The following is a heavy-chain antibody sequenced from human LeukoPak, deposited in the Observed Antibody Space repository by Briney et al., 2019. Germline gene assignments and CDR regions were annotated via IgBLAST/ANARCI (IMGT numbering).Heavy chain of an antibody. Sequence: SETLSLTRTVSRGSLCSYYGSWVRQPPGKGLGGFGDIYYSGITNYNPSLKSRVTISVDTSKNQFSLKLSSVAPADTAVYYCARLYCSSTSCPQITDAFDIWGAGTLVSVSS. D-gene: IGHD2-2*01. V-gene: IGHV4-59*01. CDR3: ARLYCSSTSCPQITDAFDI. CDR2: IYYSGIT. CDR1: RGSLCSYY. J-gene: IGHJ3*02.